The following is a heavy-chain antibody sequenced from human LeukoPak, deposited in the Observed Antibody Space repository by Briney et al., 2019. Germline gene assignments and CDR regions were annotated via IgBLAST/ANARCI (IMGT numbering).Heavy chain of an antibody. CDR3: ARKVISRNWFDP. V-gene: IGHV4-34*01. CDR2: INHSGST. J-gene: IGHJ5*02. D-gene: IGHD2-21*01. Sequence: SETLSLTCAVYGGSFSGYYWSWIRQPPGKGLEWIGEINHSGSTNYNPSLKSRVTISVDTSKNQFSLKLSSVTAADTAVYYCARKVISRNWFDPWGQGTLVTVSS. CDR1: GGSFSGYY.